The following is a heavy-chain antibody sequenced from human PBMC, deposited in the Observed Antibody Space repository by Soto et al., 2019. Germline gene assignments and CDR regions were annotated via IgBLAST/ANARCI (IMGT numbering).Heavy chain of an antibody. J-gene: IGHJ6*02. CDR1: GGSFSGYY. V-gene: IGHV4-34*01. CDR3: ASYCGGDCSDYYYYGVDV. CDR2: INHSGST. D-gene: IGHD2-21*02. Sequence: SETLSLTCAVYGGSFSGYYWSWIRQPPGKGLEWIGEINHSGSTNYNPSLKSRVTISVDTSKNQFSLKLSSVTAADTAVYYCASYCGGDCSDYYYYGVDVWGQGTTVTVSS.